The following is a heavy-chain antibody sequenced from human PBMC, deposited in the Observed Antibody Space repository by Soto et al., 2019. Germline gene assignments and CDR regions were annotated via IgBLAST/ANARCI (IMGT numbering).Heavy chain of an antibody. CDR1: GYTFTSYG. V-gene: IGHV1-18*04. J-gene: IGHJ5*02. D-gene: IGHD4-4*01. CDR3: ARDHPVTTYSNDRTSWFDP. CDR2: ISAYNGNT. Sequence: QVQLVQSGAEVKKPGASVKVSCKASGYTFTSYGISWVRQAPGQGLEWMGWISAYNGNTNYAQKLQGRVTMTTDTATSTAYMELRSLRSDDTAGYYCARDHPVTTYSNDRTSWFDPWGQGALVTVSS.